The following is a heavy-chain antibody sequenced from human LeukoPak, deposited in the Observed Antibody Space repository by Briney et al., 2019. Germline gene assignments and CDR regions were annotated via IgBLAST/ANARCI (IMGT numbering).Heavy chain of an antibody. Sequence: GGSLRLSCLASGFTFSSYSMNWVRQAPGKGLEWVSYISSGSSTRYYADTVKGRFTISRDKVKNSLYLQMNSLRDEDTAVYYCARDQGFLDYWGQGTLVIVSS. V-gene: IGHV3-48*02. J-gene: IGHJ4*02. D-gene: IGHD3-10*01. CDR2: ISSGSSTR. CDR3: ARDQGFLDY. CDR1: GFTFSSYS.